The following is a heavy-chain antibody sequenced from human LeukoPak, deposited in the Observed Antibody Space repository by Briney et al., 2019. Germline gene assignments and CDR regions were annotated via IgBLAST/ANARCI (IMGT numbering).Heavy chain of an antibody. CDR3: ARYASGWRSGLRAEYLQH. J-gene: IGHJ1*01. Sequence: HGESLKISCKGSGYSFTSYWIGWVRQMPGKGLEWMGMISPGDSDTRYSPSFQGQVTISAHKSLNTAYLQWSSLKASDSAIYYCARYASGWRSGLRAEYLQHWGQGTVVTVSS. CDR1: GYSFTSYW. V-gene: IGHV5-51*01. CDR2: ISPGDSDT. D-gene: IGHD6-19*01.